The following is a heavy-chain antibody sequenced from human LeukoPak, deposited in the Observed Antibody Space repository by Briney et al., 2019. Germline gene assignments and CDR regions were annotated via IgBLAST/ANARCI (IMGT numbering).Heavy chain of an antibody. CDR2: IKEDGSEK. V-gene: IGHV3-7*01. CDR3: AKEEGHSSSWFWDY. D-gene: IGHD6-13*01. CDR1: GFTFSTYW. J-gene: IGHJ4*02. Sequence: GGSLRLSCTASGFTFSTYWMSWVRQAPGKGLEWVANIKEDGSEKYYVESVKGRFTISRDYAKNSLYLQMNSLRADDAAVYYCAKEEGHSSSWFWDYWGQGILVTVSS.